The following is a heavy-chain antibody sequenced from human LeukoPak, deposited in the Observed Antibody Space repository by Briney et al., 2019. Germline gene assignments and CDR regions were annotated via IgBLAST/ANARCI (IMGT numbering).Heavy chain of an antibody. J-gene: IGHJ4*02. V-gene: IGHV3-21*01. D-gene: IGHD3-10*01. CDR2: ISSSSSYI. Sequence: PGGSLRLSCAASGFTFSSYSMSWVRQAPGKGLEWVSSISSSSSYIYYADSVKGRFTISRDNAKNSLYLQMNSLRAEDTAVYYCARDPLYYGSGSPTEGGEFYDYWGQGTLVTVSS. CDR3: ARDPLYYGSGSPTEGGEFYDY. CDR1: GFTFSSYS.